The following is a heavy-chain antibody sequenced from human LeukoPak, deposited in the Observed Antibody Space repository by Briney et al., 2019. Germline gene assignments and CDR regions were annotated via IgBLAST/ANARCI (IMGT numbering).Heavy chain of an antibody. Sequence: TSVKLSCKASGSTFTGYYMNWVRQAPGQGLEWMGWINPDSSGTNYAQKFQGRVSMTRATSISTDYMELSRLRSDDTAVYDCARTYYVGSDGYYYGYWGQGTLVTVSS. J-gene: IGHJ4*02. V-gene: IGHV1-2*02. D-gene: IGHD3-22*01. CDR1: GSTFTGYY. CDR2: INPDSSGT. CDR3: ARTYYVGSDGYYYGY.